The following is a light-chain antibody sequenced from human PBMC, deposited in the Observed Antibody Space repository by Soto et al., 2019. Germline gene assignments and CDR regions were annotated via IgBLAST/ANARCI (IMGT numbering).Light chain of an antibody. CDR1: SSNIGGNS. Sequence: QSVLTQPPSLSAAPGQRVTISCPGSSSNIGGNSVSRYQQQPGTAPKLLMYDDDKRPPGIPDRFSGSKSGTSATLGITGSQTGDEADYYGGSWDSSLSAYVFGTGTKVTVL. CDR3: GSWDSSLSAYV. CDR2: DDD. V-gene: IGLV1-51*01. J-gene: IGLJ1*01.